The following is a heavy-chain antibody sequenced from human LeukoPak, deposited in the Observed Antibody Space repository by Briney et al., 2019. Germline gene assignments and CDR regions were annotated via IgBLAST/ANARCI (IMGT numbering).Heavy chain of an antibody. CDR2: IMQDGSEK. CDR3: ARRYCSGGSCYSHFDY. Sequence: GGSLRLSCAASGFTFSSYWMSWVRQAPGKGLEWVANIMQDGSEKYYVDSVKGRFTISRDNAKNSLYLQMNSLRAEDTAVYYCARRYCSGGSCYSHFDYWGQGTLVTVSS. J-gene: IGHJ4*02. V-gene: IGHV3-7*01. D-gene: IGHD2-15*01. CDR1: GFTFSSYW.